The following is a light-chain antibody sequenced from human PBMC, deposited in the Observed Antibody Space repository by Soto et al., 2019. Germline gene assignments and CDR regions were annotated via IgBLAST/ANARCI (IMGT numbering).Light chain of an antibody. CDR3: QQYNSYSSWT. J-gene: IGKJ1*01. Sequence: DIKINKSPSTLSAYVGDRVTITCRASQSISSWLAWYQQKPGKAPKLLIYKASSLESGVPSRFSGSGSGTEFTLTISILQPDDFATYYCQQYNSYSSWTFGQGTKVDIK. V-gene: IGKV1-5*03. CDR1: QSISSW. CDR2: KAS.